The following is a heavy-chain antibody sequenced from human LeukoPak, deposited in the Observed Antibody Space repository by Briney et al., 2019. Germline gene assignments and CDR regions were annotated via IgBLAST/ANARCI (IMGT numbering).Heavy chain of an antibody. J-gene: IGHJ6*03. CDR2: IYPGDSDT. CDR1: GYSFTTYW. CDR3: ARGPHCGGDCYLYYYYYYMDV. V-gene: IGHV5-51*01. Sequence: GESLKISCKGSGYSFTTYWIGWVRQMPGKGLEWMGIIYPGDSDTRYSPSFQGQVTISADKSISTAYLQWSSLKASDTAMYYCARGPHCGGDCYLYYYYYYMDVWGKGTTVTISS. D-gene: IGHD2-21*02.